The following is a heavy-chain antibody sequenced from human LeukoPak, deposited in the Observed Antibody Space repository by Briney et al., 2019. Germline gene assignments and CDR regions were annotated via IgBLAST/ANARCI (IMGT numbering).Heavy chain of an antibody. J-gene: IGHJ5*02. CDR3: ARDVGITVADSFDP. CDR1: GYSSTNYG. D-gene: IGHD6-13*01. V-gene: IGHV1-18*01. CDR2: IHIYRGNT. Sequence: ASVKVSCKASGYSSTNYGISWVRQAPGQGLEWMGWIHIYRGNTNYAQKFQGRVTMTTDTSASTVYMEVRGLRSDDTAMYYCARDVGITVADSFDPWGQGTLVTVSS.